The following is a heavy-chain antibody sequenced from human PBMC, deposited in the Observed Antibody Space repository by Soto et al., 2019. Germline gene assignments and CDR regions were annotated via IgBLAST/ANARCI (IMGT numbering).Heavy chain of an antibody. V-gene: IGHV5-51*01. CDR1: GYSFTSYW. CDR3: ARDTDPVDIVAALHKQGFDP. J-gene: IGHJ5*02. CDR2: IYPGDSDT. D-gene: IGHD5-12*01. Sequence: PGGSLKISCKGSGYSFTSYWIGWVRQMPGKGLEWMGIIYPGDSDTRYSPSFQGQVTISADKSISTAYLQWSSLKASDTAMYYCARDTDPVDIVAALHKQGFDPWGQGTLVTVSS.